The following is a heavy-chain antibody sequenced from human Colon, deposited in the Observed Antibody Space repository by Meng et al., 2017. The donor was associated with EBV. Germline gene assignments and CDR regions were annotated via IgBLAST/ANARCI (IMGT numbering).Heavy chain of an antibody. Sequence: QVRLEWSGQGLVKPSQTLSLPFTVSGGSSNSGDYYWSWIRQPPGKGLEWIGYIYYTGSTYYNPSLKSRVTISMDTSKNQFSLRLSSVTAADTAVYYCARNYYFDYWGQGTLVTVSS. CDR1: GGSSNSGDYY. V-gene: IGHV4-30-4*01. CDR3: ARNYYFDY. CDR2: IYYTGST. J-gene: IGHJ4*02.